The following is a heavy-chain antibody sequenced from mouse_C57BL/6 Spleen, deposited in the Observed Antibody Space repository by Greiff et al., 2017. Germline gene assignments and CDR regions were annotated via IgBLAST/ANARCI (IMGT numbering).Heavy chain of an antibody. J-gene: IGHJ2*01. CDR2: IDPEDGET. CDR1: GYNIKDYY. Sequence: EVMLVESGAELVKPGASVKLSCTASGYNIKDYYMHWVKQRTEQGLEWIGRIDPEDGETKYTPKFQGKATITADTSSNTAYLQLSSLTSEDTAVYYCARERDYGSSYFDDWGKGTTLTVSS. D-gene: IGHD1-1*01. CDR3: ARERDYGSSYFDD. V-gene: IGHV14-2*01.